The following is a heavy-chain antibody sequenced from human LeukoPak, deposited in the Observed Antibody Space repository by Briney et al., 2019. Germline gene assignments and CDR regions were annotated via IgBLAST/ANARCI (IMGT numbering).Heavy chain of an antibody. CDR1: GGSISSSSYY. D-gene: IGHD6-19*01. CDR2: IYYRGST. V-gene: IGHV4-39*01. Sequence: SETLSLTCTVSGGSISSSSYYWGWLRQPPGKGLEWIGNIYYRGSTYYNPSLKSRVTISVDTSKNQFSLNLSSVTAADTAVYCCARHSSGWYYAGDYWGQGILVTVSS. CDR3: ARHSSGWYYAGDY. J-gene: IGHJ4*02.